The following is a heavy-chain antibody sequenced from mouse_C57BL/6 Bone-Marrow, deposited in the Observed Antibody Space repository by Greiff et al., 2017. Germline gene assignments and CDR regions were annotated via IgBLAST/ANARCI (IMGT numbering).Heavy chain of an antibody. J-gene: IGHJ2*01. CDR2: ISLKSDNYAT. V-gene: IGHV6-3*01. Sequence: DVQLVESGGGLVQPGGSMKLSCVASGFTFSNYWMNWVRQSPEKGLEWVAQISLKSDNYATHYAVSVKGRFTISRDNSKSRVYLQMNNLRAEDTGVYYCTSEGLRRSRDYWGQGTTLTVSS. CDR3: TSEGLRRSRDY. CDR1: GFTFSNYW. D-gene: IGHD2-2*01.